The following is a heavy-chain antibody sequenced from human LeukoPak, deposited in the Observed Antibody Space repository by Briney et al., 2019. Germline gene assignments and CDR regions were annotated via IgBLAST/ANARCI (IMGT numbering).Heavy chain of an antibody. J-gene: IGHJ4*02. V-gene: IGHV1-18*01. CDR2: ISTYNGNT. CDR1: GYTFTSYG. Sequence: ASVRVSCKASGYTFTSYGIIWVRQAPGQGLEWMGWISTYNGNTNYAQKLQGRVTMTTDTSTSTAYMELRSLRSDDTAVYYCARAGFEGYFDYWGQGTLVTVSS. CDR3: ARAGFEGYFDY.